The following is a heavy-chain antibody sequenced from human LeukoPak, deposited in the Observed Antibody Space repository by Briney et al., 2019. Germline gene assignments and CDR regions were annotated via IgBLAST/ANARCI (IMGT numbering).Heavy chain of an antibody. CDR1: GYTFTSYG. J-gene: IGHJ4*02. Sequence: VKVSCKASGYTFTSYGISWVRQAPGQGLEWMGWITAYNDNTNYAQKLQGRVTMTTDTSTSTAYMELRSLRSDDTAVYYCARALLWFGEPSHIDYWGQGTLVTASS. CDR3: ARALLWFGEPSHIDY. D-gene: IGHD3-10*01. CDR2: ITAYNDNT. V-gene: IGHV1-18*01.